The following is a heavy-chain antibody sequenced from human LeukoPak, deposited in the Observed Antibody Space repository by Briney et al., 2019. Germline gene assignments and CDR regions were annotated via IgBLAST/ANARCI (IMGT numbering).Heavy chain of an antibody. CDR2: ISGSGGST. CDR3: AHIVGATDFDY. D-gene: IGHD1-26*01. Sequence: GGSLRLSCAASGFTFSSYAMSWVRQAPGKGLEWVSAISGSGGSTYYADSVKGRFTISRDNSKNTLYLQRNSLRAEDAAVYYCAHIVGATDFDYWGQGTLVTVSS. CDR1: GFTFSSYA. V-gene: IGHV3-23*01. J-gene: IGHJ4*02.